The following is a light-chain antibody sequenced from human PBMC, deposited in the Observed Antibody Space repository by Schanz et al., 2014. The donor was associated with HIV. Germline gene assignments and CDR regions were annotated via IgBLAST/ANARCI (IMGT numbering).Light chain of an antibody. Sequence: EIVLTQSPGRLSLSPGERATLSCRASQSVGGSQLAWFQLKRGQPPRLLIYATSFRAVGIPDRFSGSGSETDFTLTISGLEPEDFAVYYCHHYGGSFGPGTTVDYK. CDR2: ATS. V-gene: IGKV3-20*01. CDR1: QSVGGSQ. J-gene: IGKJ3*01. CDR3: HHYGGS.